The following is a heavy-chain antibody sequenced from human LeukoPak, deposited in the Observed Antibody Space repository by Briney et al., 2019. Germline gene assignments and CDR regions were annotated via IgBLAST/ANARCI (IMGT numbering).Heavy chain of an antibody. CDR2: ISGSGGST. D-gene: IGHD3-16*02. J-gene: IGHJ4*02. Sequence: GGSLRLSXAASGFTFSSYAMSWVRQAPGKGLEWVSAISGSGGSTYYADSVKGRFTISRDNSKNTLYLQMNSLRAEDTAVYYCAKVGDYDYVWGSYRLYYFDYWGQGTLVTVSS. V-gene: IGHV3-23*01. CDR1: GFTFSSYA. CDR3: AKVGDYDYVWGSYRLYYFDY.